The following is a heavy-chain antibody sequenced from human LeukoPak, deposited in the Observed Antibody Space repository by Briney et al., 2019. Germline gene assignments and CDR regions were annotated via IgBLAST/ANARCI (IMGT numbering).Heavy chain of an antibody. Sequence: PSETLSLTCAVSGHSISSGDYWGWIRQSPGKGLEWIGNIFHSGSTYHNPSLKSRVTISVDTSKNEFSLKLSSVTAADTAVYYCARGIYYLIEYWGQGTLVTVSS. CDR1: GHSISSGDY. CDR2: IFHSGST. D-gene: IGHD3-10*01. CDR3: ARGIYYLIEY. V-gene: IGHV4-38-2*01. J-gene: IGHJ4*02.